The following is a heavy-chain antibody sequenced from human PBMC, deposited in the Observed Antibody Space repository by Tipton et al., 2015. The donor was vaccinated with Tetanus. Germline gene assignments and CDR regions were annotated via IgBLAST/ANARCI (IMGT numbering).Heavy chain of an antibody. V-gene: IGHV4-34*01. D-gene: IGHD4-11*01. CDR1: GGSFRGYS. CDR3: ARDINYASDY. Sequence: TLSLTCAVSGGSFRGYSWSWVRQPPGKGLEWIGEINHSGKPTYNPSLKSRVTMSLDTSNHHFSLSLRSVTAADTAVYYCARDINYASDYWGQGTLVTVSS. CDR2: INHSGKP. J-gene: IGHJ4*02.